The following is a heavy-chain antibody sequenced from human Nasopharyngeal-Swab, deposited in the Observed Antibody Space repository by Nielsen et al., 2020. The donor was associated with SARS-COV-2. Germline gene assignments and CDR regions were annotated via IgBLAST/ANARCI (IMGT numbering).Heavy chain of an antibody. D-gene: IGHD3-3*01. Sequence: WVRQAPGQGLEWMGWMKPNSGNTGYAQKFQGRVTMTRNTSISTAYMELSSLRSEDTAVYYCARGSITIFGVVIQGWFDPWGQGTLVTVSS. CDR3: ARGSITIFGVVIQGWFDP. CDR2: MKPNSGNT. V-gene: IGHV1-8*01. J-gene: IGHJ5*02.